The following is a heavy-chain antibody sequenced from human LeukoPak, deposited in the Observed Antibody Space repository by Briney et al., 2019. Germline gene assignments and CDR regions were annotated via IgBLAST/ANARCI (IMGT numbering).Heavy chain of an antibody. CDR3: TVVPGYYFDY. Sequence: GGSLRLSCTASGFTFGDYAXSWVXXAPXKXXEXVGFIRSKAYGGTTEYAASVKGRFTISRDDSKSIAYLQMNSLKTEDTAVYYCTVVPGYYFDYWGQGTLVTVSS. J-gene: IGHJ4*02. D-gene: IGHD2-2*01. CDR2: IRSKAYGGTT. CDR1: GFTFGDYA. V-gene: IGHV3-49*04.